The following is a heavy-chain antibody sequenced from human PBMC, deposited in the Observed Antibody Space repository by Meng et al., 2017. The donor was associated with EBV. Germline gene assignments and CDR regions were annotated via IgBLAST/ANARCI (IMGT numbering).Heavy chain of an antibody. J-gene: IGHJ4*02. CDR2: IIPIFGTA. CDR1: GGTFSSYA. CDR3: ARAEIAAAGRLDY. Sequence: VRLVQLGAGVKKPGCPVKVSCKASGGTFSSYAISWVRQAPGQGLEWMGGIIPIFGTANYAQKFQGRVTITADKSTSKAYMELSSLRSEDTAVYYCARAEIAAAGRLDYWGQGTLVTVSS. D-gene: IGHD6-13*01. V-gene: IGHV1-69*06.